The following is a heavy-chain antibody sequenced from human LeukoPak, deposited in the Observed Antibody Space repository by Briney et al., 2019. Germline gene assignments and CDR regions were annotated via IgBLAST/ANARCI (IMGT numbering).Heavy chain of an antibody. CDR3: AKDREPLTSSGWPWAYFDY. J-gene: IGHJ4*02. V-gene: IGHV4-34*01. D-gene: IGHD6-19*01. CDR1: GGSFSGYY. CDR2: INHSGST. Sequence: NPSETLSLTCAVSGGSFSGYYWSWIRQPPGKGLEWIGEINHSGSTNYNPSLKSRITISIDTSKNQLSLRLSSVTAADTAVYYCAKDREPLTSSGWPWAYFDYWGQGALVTVSS.